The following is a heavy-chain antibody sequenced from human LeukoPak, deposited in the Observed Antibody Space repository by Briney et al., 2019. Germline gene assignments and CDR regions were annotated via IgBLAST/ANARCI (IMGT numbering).Heavy chain of an antibody. CDR1: GFTFSSYA. D-gene: IGHD2-15*01. J-gene: IGHJ6*02. Sequence: GGSLRLSCAASGFTFSSYALHWVRQAPGKGLEWVALISYDGSNKHYADSVKGRFTISRDNSKNTLYLQMNSLRAEDTAVYYCAKEWLGYCSGGSCYSDYYYGMDVWGQGTTVTVSS. V-gene: IGHV3-30-3*01. CDR3: AKEWLGYCSGGSCYSDYYYGMDV. CDR2: ISYDGSNK.